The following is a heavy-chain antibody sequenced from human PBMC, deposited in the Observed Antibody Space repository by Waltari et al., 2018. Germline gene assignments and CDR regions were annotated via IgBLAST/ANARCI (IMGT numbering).Heavy chain of an antibody. V-gene: IGHV1-69*11. D-gene: IGHD2-21*01. J-gene: IGHJ2*01. CDR2: IKPVLGTT. CDR3: ARDRHFSDGGAYYESGL. Sequence: QVQLVQYGAEVKKPGSSVKVSCKASGGTSGSYAVSWVRQAPGQGLEWVGGIKPVLGTTSYAQKFQDRVTLIADDSSSTVYMELSSLKSEDTAVYYCARDRHFSDGGAYYESGLWGRGTLVTVSS. CDR1: GGTSGSYA.